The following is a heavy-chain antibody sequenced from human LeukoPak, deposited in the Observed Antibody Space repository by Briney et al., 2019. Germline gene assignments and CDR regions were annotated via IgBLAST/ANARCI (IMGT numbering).Heavy chain of an antibody. V-gene: IGHV3-74*01. J-gene: IGHJ4*02. CDR3: ARDNDPNPVDY. CDR1: GFTLRDYW. Sequence: GGSLRLSCSVSGFTLRDYWMHWVRQAPGKGLVWVSRVNPDGSNTFYADSVKGRFTISRDNAKNSLYLQMNSLRVEDTAVYYCARDNDPNPVDYWGQGTLVTVSS. D-gene: IGHD1-1*01. CDR2: VNPDGSNT.